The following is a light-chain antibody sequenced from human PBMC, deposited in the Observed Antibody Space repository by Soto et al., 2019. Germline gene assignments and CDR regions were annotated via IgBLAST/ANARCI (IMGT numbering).Light chain of an antibody. V-gene: IGKV3-20*01. Sequence: GLTQSPGTLSLSPGERATLSCRAGQSVSSGYLAWDQQKPGQAPRLLIYATYTRDTGIPDRFSGSRSVTDFALAVSRLQPEDFGVYYCQQYGPSPLYTFGQGTKLEIK. CDR3: QQYGPSPLYT. J-gene: IGKJ2*01. CDR1: QSVSSGY. CDR2: ATY.